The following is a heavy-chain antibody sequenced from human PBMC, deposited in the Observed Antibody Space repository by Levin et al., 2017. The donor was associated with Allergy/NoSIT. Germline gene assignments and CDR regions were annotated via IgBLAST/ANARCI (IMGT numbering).Heavy chain of an antibody. V-gene: IGHV4-34*01. D-gene: IGHD3-10*01. Sequence: PSETLSLTCAVYGGSFSGYYWSWIRQPPGKGLEWIGEINHSGSTNYNPSLKSRVTISVDTSKNQFSLKLSSVTAADTAVYYCARVSGSGRLDYWGQGTLVTVSS. CDR1: GGSFSGYY. CDR2: INHSGST. CDR3: ARVSGSGRLDY. J-gene: IGHJ4*02.